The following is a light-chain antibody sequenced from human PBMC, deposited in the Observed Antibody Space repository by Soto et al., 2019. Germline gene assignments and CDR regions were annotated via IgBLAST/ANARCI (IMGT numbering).Light chain of an antibody. Sequence: DIPMTQSPSTLSASVGDRVTITCRASQSISGWLAWYQQKPGKAPKLLIYDASSLNSGVPSRFSGSGSGTEFTLTINSLQPDDFAVYYCQHYGASPKYTFGQGTKLEIK. CDR3: QHYGASPKYT. CDR2: DAS. CDR1: QSISGW. J-gene: IGKJ2*01. V-gene: IGKV1-5*01.